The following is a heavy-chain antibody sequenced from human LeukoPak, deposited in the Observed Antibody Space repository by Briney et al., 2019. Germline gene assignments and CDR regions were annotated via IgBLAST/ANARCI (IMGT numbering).Heavy chain of an antibody. J-gene: IGHJ4*02. Sequence: PGGSLRLSCATSGFTISNNYMNWVRQAPGKGLEWVSVIYSGGNTYYADSVKGRFTISRDDSKNTLYLQMNSLRAEDTAVYYCARRGLSSSWPFDYWGQGTLVTVSS. D-gene: IGHD6-13*01. CDR2: IYSGGNT. CDR1: GFTISNNY. CDR3: ARRGLSSSWPFDY. V-gene: IGHV3-53*01.